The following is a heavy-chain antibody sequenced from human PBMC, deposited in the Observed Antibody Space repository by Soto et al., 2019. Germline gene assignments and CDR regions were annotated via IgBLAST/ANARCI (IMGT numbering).Heavy chain of an antibody. CDR2: ISSNGGST. V-gene: IGHV3-64D*06. D-gene: IGHD6-19*01. Sequence: QPGGSLRLSCSASGFTFSSYAMHWVRQAPGKGLEYVSAISSNGGSTYYADSVKGRFTISRDNSKNTLYLQMSSLRAEDTAVYYCVKGFRSGWYAPHYFDYWGQGTLVTVSS. J-gene: IGHJ4*02. CDR1: GFTFSSYA. CDR3: VKGFRSGWYAPHYFDY.